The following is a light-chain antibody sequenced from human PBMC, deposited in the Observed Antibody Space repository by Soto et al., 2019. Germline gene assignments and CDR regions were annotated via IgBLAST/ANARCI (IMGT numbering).Light chain of an antibody. CDR2: DAS. J-gene: IGKJ5*01. V-gene: IGKV3-11*01. Sequence: ETVLTQSPATLSLSPGETATLSCMASQSVSSYLAWYQQKPGQAPRLLIYDASNRATGIPARFSGSGSGTDFTLTISSLEPEDFAVYYCQQRSNWITFGQGTRLE. CDR1: QSVSSY. CDR3: QQRSNWIT.